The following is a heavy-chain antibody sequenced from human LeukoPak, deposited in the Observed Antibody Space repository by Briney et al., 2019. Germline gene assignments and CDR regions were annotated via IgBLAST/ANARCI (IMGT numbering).Heavy chain of an antibody. CDR3: AKDETYNYGSGSPDI. D-gene: IGHD3-10*01. V-gene: IGHV3-43*02. CDR2: ISGDGGST. CDR1: GFTFDDYA. Sequence: GGSLRLSCAASGFTFDDYAMHWVRQAPGKGLEWVSFISGDGGSTYYADSVKGRFTISRDNSKNPLYLQMNSLRTEDTALYYCAKDETYNYGSGSPDIWGQGTMVTVSS. J-gene: IGHJ3*02.